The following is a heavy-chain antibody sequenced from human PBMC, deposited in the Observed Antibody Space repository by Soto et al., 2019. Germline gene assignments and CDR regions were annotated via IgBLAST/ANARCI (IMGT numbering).Heavy chain of an antibody. CDR1: GGSFSGYY. Sequence: QVHLQQWGAGLLKPSETLSLTCAVYGGSFSGYYWSWIRQPPGKGLEWIGEINHSGSTNYNPSLKSRVTTSVDTSKNQFSLKLSSVTAADTAVYYCASTAGILLWFGEARYYFDYWGQGTLVTV. CDR2: INHSGST. CDR3: ASTAGILLWFGEARYYFDY. J-gene: IGHJ4*02. D-gene: IGHD3-10*01. V-gene: IGHV4-34*01.